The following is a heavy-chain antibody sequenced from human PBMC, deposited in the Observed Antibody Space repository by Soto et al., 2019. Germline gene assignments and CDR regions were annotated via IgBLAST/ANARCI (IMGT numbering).Heavy chain of an antibody. D-gene: IGHD5-12*01. V-gene: IGHV3-7*01. CDR2: TSTDGSVS. Sequence: GGSLRLSCAASGFTFTNHWMGWVRQAPGKGLEWVAITSTDGSVSTYAGSLKGRFTISRDNAKNSLYLQINSLPADDTAVYYCGRDSGYFSFDFGGRGTLVTVSS. CDR3: GRDSGYFSFDF. J-gene: IGHJ4*02. CDR1: GFTFTNHW.